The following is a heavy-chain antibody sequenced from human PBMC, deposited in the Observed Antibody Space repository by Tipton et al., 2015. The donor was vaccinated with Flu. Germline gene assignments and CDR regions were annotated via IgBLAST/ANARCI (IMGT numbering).Heavy chain of an antibody. CDR2: ISWNSGSI. J-gene: IGHJ6*04. V-gene: IGHV3-9*01. D-gene: IGHD3-10*01. CDR1: GFTFDDYA. CDR3: AKDITYYYGSGSYPDV. Sequence: SLRLSCAASGFTFDDYAMHWVRQAPGKGLEWVSGISWNSGSIGYADSVKGRFTISRDNAKNSLYLQMNSLRAEDAALYYCAKDITYYYGSGSYPDVWGKGTTVTVSS.